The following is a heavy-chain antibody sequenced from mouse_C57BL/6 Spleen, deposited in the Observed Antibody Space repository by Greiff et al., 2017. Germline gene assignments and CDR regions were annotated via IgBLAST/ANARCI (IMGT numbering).Heavy chain of an antibody. CDR2: IDPSDSYT. D-gene: IGHD4-1*02. CDR3: ARKGISQLEPSFDY. Sequence: QVQLQQPGAELVRPGTSVKLSCKASVYTFTSYWLHWVKQRPGQGLEWIGVIDPSDSYTNYNQKFKGKATLTVDTSSSTAYMQLSSLTSEDSAVYYCARKGISQLEPSFDYWGQGTPLTVSS. V-gene: IGHV1-59*01. J-gene: IGHJ2*01. CDR1: VYTFTSYW.